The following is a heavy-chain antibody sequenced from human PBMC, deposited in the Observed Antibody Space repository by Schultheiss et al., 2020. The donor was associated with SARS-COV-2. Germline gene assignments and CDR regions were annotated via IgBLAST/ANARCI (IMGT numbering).Heavy chain of an antibody. CDR2: IYYSGST. J-gene: IGHJ4*02. Sequence: SETLSLTCTVSGGSISSYYWGWIRQPPGKGLEWIGSIYYSGSTNYNPSLRSRVTISVDTSKNQFSLKLSSVTAADTAVYYCARQWVPAPRGIFDYWGQGTLVTVSS. D-gene: IGHD2-2*01. V-gene: IGHV4-59*08. CDR3: ARQWVPAPRGIFDY. CDR1: GGSISSYY.